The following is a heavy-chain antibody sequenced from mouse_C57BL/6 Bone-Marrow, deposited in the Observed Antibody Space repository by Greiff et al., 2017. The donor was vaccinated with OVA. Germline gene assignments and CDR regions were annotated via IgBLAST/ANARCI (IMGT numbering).Heavy chain of an antibody. Sequence: EVQLQQSGPELVKPGASVKIPCKASGYTFTDYNMDWVKQSHGKSLEWIGDINPNNGGTIYNQKFKGKATLTVDKSSSTAYMELRSLTSEDTAVYYCARRGDYGSGYVPSYWYFDVWGTGTTVTVSS. CDR2: INPNNGGT. D-gene: IGHD1-1*01. CDR3: ARRGDYGSGYVPSYWYFDV. CDR1: GYTFTDYN. V-gene: IGHV1-18*01. J-gene: IGHJ1*03.